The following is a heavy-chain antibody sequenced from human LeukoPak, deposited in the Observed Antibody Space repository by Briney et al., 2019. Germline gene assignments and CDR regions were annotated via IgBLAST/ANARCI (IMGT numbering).Heavy chain of an antibody. Sequence: PSETLSLTCSVSGGSISSSTYYWGWIRQPPGKGLEWFGSIYYSGSTFYNPSLKSRVTISVDTSKNQFSLKLSSVTAADTAVYYCARRDSSSSAQFDYWGQGTLVTVSS. CDR2: IYYSGST. CDR1: GGSISSSTYY. V-gene: IGHV4-39*01. D-gene: IGHD6-6*01. J-gene: IGHJ4*02. CDR3: ARRDSSSSAQFDY.